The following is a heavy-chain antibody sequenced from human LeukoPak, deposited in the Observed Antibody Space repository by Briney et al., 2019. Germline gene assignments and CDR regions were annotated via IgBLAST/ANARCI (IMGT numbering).Heavy chain of an antibody. CDR2: ISGSASST. CDR3: AKHIRIHDYGDDPFDY. D-gene: IGHD4-17*01. Sequence: GGSLRLSCAASGFTFSNYAMSWVRQAPGKGLEWVSAISGSASSTYHADSVKGRFTISRDNAKNSLYLQMNSLRAEDTALYYCAKHIRIHDYGDDPFDYWGQGTLVTVSS. V-gene: IGHV3-23*01. J-gene: IGHJ4*02. CDR1: GFTFSNYA.